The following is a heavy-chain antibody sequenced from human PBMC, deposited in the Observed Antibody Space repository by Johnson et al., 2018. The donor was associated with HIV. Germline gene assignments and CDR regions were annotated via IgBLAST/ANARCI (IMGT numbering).Heavy chain of an antibody. J-gene: IGHJ3*02. Sequence: VQLVESGGGVVQPGGSLRLSCAASGFTFNSYAMHWVRQGPGKGLEWVSRISWNSVSIGYADSVKGRFTISRDNAKNSLYLQRNSLRAEDTAVYYCASGVAFDIWGQGTMVTVSS. V-gene: IGHV3-9*01. CDR2: ISWNSVSI. CDR1: GFTFNSYA. D-gene: IGHD1-26*01. CDR3: ASGVAFDI.